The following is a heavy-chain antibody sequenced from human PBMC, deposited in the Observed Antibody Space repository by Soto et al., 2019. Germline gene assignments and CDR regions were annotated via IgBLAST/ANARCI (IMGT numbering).Heavy chain of an antibody. V-gene: IGHV1-69*14. CDR1: GGTFSNYA. Sequence: QVQLVQSGAEVKKPGSSVKVSCKVSGGTFSNYAIDWVRLAPGHGLEWMGGIVPIFGTTYYTQEFQGRATIIADNSXTXAYLEMSSLRSEDTAIYYCARVEAVAGLYNYHGLDVWGQGTAVTVSS. CDR3: ARVEAVAGLYNYHGLDV. CDR2: IVPIFGTT. D-gene: IGHD6-19*01. J-gene: IGHJ6*02.